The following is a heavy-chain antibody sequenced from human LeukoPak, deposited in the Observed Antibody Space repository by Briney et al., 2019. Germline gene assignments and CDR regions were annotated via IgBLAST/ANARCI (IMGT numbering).Heavy chain of an antibody. Sequence: SETLSLTCAVYGGSFSGYYWSWLRQPPGKGLEWIGEINHSGSTNYNPSLKSRVTISVDTSKNQFSLKLSSVTAADTAVYYCARGRGYYDSSGYYDDYWGQGTLVTVSS. V-gene: IGHV4-34*01. D-gene: IGHD3-22*01. CDR3: ARGRGYYDSSGYYDDY. J-gene: IGHJ4*02. CDR1: GGSFSGYY. CDR2: INHSGST.